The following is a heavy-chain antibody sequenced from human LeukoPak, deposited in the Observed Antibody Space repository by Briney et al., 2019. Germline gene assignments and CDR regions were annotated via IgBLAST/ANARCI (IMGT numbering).Heavy chain of an antibody. Sequence: SETLSLTCTVSGGSISNYYWSWIRQPPGKGLEWIGYIYSSGSTNYNPSLKSRVTMSVDTSKNQFSLKLSSVTAADTAVYYCARTYYEDDAFDIWGQGTMVTVSS. CDR1: GGSISNYY. V-gene: IGHV4-59*12. D-gene: IGHD3-3*01. CDR3: ARTYYEDDAFDI. J-gene: IGHJ3*02. CDR2: IYSSGST.